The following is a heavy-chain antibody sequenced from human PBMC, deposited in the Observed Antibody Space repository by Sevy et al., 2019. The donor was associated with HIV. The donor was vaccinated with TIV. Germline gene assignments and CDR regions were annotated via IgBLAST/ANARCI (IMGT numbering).Heavy chain of an antibody. CDR3: AGSTGYCSSTSCPYYYYYGMDV. CDR2: IYTSGST. Sequence: SETLSLTCTVSGGSISSYYWSWIRQPAGKGLEWIGRIYTSGSTNYNPSLKSRVTMSVDTSKNQFSLKLSSVTAADTAVYYCAGSTGYCSSTSCPYYYYYGMDVWGQGTTVTVSS. V-gene: IGHV4-4*07. CDR1: GGSISSYY. D-gene: IGHD2-2*01. J-gene: IGHJ6*02.